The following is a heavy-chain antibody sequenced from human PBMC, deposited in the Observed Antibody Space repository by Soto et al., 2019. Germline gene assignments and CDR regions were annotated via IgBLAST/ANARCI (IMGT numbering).Heavy chain of an antibody. CDR2: INHSGST. Sequence: SETLSLTCAVYGGSFSGYYWSWIRQPPGKGLEWIGEINHSGSTNYNPSLESRVTISVDTSKNQFSLKLSSVTAADTAVYYCARGGAYYDFWSGSVDYWGQGTLVTVSS. D-gene: IGHD3-3*01. CDR1: GGSFSGYY. CDR3: ARGGAYYDFWSGSVDY. J-gene: IGHJ4*02. V-gene: IGHV4-34*01.